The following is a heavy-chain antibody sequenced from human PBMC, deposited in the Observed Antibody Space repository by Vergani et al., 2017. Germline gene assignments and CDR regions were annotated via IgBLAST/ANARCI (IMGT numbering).Heavy chain of an antibody. J-gene: IGHJ6*03. CDR3: TLAAGRDYYYYYMDV. D-gene: IGHD6-13*01. CDR2: IRSKANRYAT. V-gene: IGHV3-73*01. CDR1: GFTFSGSA. Sequence: EVQLVESGGGLVQPGGSLKLSCAASGFTFSGSAMHWVRQASGKGLEWVGRIRSKANRYATAYAASVKGRFTISSDDSKYTAYLQMNSLKTEDTAVYYGTLAAGRDYYYYYMDVWGKGTTVTVSS.